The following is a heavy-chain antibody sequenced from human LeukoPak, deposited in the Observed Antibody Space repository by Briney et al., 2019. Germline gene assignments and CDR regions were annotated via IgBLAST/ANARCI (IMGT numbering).Heavy chain of an antibody. J-gene: IGHJ4*02. CDR1: GFTSSSYG. V-gene: IGHV3-23*01. Sequence: GGSLRLSCAASGFTSSSYGMSRVRQAPGKGLEWVSAISGSGGSTYYADSVKGRFTISRDNSKNTLSLQVNTLRAEDTAVYYCARASGIYGSGWYFDYWGQGTLVTVSS. CDR3: ARASGIYGSGWYFDY. CDR2: ISGSGGST. D-gene: IGHD6-19*01.